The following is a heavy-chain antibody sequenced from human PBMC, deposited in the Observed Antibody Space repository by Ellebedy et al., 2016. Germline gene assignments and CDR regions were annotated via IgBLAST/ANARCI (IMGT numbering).Heavy chain of an antibody. CDR2: NSNT. D-gene: IGHD1-26*01. Sequence: ASVKVSXKASSHTSRIYDINWVRQAPGQGLEWLGGNSNTNFARKFQGRVTVTTDSSTNTAYLELRTLTFDDTALYYCARGARDGVGASEAHYDLWGQGTLVTVSS. J-gene: IGHJ4*02. CDR1: SHTSRIYD. V-gene: IGHV1-18*01. CDR3: ARGARDGVGASEAHYDL.